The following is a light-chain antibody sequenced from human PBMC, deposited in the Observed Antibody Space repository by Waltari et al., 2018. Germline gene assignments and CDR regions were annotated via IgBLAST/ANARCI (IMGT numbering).Light chain of an antibody. J-gene: IGKJ1*01. CDR3: QQCYNHPRT. Sequence: QMVGSSYLGWYQHKPGQAPRLLIYGTSTRATGIPDRFSGSGSGTDFTLTISSLQAEDVAVYYCQQCYNHPRTFGPGTKVEVK. CDR1: QMVGSSY. CDR2: GTS. V-gene: IGKV3D-7*01.